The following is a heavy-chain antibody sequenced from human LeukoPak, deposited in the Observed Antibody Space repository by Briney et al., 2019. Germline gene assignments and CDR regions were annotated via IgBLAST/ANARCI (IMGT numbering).Heavy chain of an antibody. D-gene: IGHD3-10*01. J-gene: IGHJ3*02. CDR1: GFTFSSYG. CDR3: AELLWLGGAFDI. CDR2: IRYDESNK. Sequence: GGSLRLSCAASGFTFSSYGMHWVRQAPGKGLEWVAFIRYDESNKYYADSVKGRFTISRDNSKNTLYLQMNSLRAEDTAVYYCAELLWLGGAFDIWGQGTMVTVSS. V-gene: IGHV3-30*02.